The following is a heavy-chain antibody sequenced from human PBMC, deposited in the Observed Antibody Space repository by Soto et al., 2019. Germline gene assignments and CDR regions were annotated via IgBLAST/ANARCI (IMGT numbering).Heavy chain of an antibody. CDR1: GFTFSSYG. D-gene: IGHD3-10*01. V-gene: IGHV3-30*18. J-gene: IGHJ4*02. CDR2: ISYDGSNK. CDR3: AKDGGGDGGTSGRGDY. Sequence: QVQLVESGGGVVQPGRSLRLSCAASGFTFSSYGMHWVRQAPGKGLEWVAVISYDGSNKYYADSVKGRFTISRDNSKNTLYLQMNSLRAEDTAVYYCAKDGGGDGGTSGRGDYWGQGTLVTVSS.